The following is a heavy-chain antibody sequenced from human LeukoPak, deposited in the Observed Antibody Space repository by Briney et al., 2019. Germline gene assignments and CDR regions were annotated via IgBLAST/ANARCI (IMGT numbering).Heavy chain of an antibody. D-gene: IGHD2-2*01. CDR1: GYSISSGYY. Sequence: PSETLSLTCAVSGYSISSGYYWGWIRQPPGKGLEWIGSIYHSGSTYYNPSLKSRVTISVDTSKNQFSLKLSSVTAADTAVYYCARHKYRPFGVVVQAAMGMAFNIWGQGTMVTVSS. J-gene: IGHJ3*02. CDR3: ARHKYRPFGVVVQAAMGMAFNI. V-gene: IGHV4-38-2*01. CDR2: IYHSGST.